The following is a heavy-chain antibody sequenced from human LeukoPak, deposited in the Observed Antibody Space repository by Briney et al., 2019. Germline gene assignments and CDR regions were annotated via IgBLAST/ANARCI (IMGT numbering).Heavy chain of an antibody. CDR2: INHSGST. D-gene: IGHD1-14*01. CDR3: ARDRDYFDY. CDR1: GGSFSGYY. Sequence: ASETLSLTCAVYGGSFSGYYWSWIRQPPGKGLEWIGEINHSGSTNYNPSLKSRVTISVDTSKNQLSLKLSFVTAADTAVYYCARDRDYFDYWGPGTLVTVSS. J-gene: IGHJ4*02. V-gene: IGHV4-34*01.